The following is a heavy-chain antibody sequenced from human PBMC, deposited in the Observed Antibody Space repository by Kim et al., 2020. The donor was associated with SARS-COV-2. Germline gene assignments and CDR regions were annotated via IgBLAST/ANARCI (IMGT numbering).Heavy chain of an antibody. D-gene: IGHD3-10*01. Sequence: GGSLRLSCAASGFTFSNAWMSWVRQAPGKGLEWVGRIKSKTDGGITDYAAPVKGRFTISRDDSKNTLYLQMNSLKTEDTAVYYCTTVPPMVRGVIKGYWGQGTLVTVSS. CDR1: GFTFSNAW. V-gene: IGHV3-15*01. CDR2: IKSKTDGGIT. J-gene: IGHJ4*02. CDR3: TTVPPMVRGVIKGY.